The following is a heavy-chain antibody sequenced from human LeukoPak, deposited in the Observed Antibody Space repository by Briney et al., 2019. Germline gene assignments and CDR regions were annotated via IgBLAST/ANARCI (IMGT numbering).Heavy chain of an antibody. CDR1: GYTFTSYD. J-gene: IGHJ6*02. V-gene: IGHV1-8*01. D-gene: IGHD5-12*01. CDR2: MNPNSGNT. Sequence: GASVKVSCKASGYTFTSYDINWVRQATGHGLEWMGWMNPNSGNTGYAQKFQGRVTMTRNTSISTAYMELSSLRSEDTAVYYCARGRKRGYSGYDLGKGAYYYGMDVWGQGTTVTVSS. CDR3: ARGRKRGYSGYDLGKGAYYYGMDV.